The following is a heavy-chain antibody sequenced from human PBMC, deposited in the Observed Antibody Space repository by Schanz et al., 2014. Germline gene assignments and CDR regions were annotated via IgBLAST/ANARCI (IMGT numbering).Heavy chain of an antibody. D-gene: IGHD3-3*01. CDR2: IDWKSGTI. V-gene: IGHV3-9*01. Sequence: EVHLVESGGGLVQPGGSLRLSCAASGFTFDDYAMHWVRQVPGKGLEWVSGIDWKSGTIDYADSVKGRFTISRDNAKSSLYLQMNSRGGEDTAVYYCAATTILADWGQGTLVTVSS. J-gene: IGHJ4*02. CDR1: GFTFDDYA. CDR3: AATTILAD.